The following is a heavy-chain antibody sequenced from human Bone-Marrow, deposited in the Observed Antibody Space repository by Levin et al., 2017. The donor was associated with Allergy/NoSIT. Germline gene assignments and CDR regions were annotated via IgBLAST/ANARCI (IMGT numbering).Heavy chain of an antibody. J-gene: IGHJ5*02. V-gene: IGHV3-33*01. CDR1: GFTFSSYG. D-gene: IGHD1-26*01. Sequence: GESLKISCAASGFTFSSYGMHWVRQAPGKGLEWVAVIWYDGSNKYYADSVKGRFTISRDNSKNTLYLQMNSLRAEDTAVYYCARGCTREIYSGRPETVGNWFDPWGQGTLVTVSS. CDR2: IWYDGSNK. CDR3: ARGCTREIYSGRPETVGNWFDP.